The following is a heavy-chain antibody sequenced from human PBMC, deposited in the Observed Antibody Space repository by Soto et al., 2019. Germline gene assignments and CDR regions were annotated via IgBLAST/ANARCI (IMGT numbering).Heavy chain of an antibody. CDR2: IWYDGSNK. V-gene: IGHV3-33*01. CDR1: GFTFSSYG. J-gene: IGHJ4*02. D-gene: IGHD6-19*01. Sequence: GGSLRLSCAASGFTFSSYGMHWVRQAPGKGLEWVAVIWYDGSNKYYADSAKGRFTISRDNSKNTLYLQMNSLRAEDTAVYYCARDLRLYSSGWYFGYWGQGTLVTVSS. CDR3: ARDLRLYSSGWYFGY.